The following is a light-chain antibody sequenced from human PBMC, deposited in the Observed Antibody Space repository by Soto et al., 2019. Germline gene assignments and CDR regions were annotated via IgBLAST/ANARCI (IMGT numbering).Light chain of an antibody. V-gene: IGKV1-39*01. CDR1: QRISGY. J-gene: IGKJ1*01. Sequence: DIQMTQSPSSLSASVGDRVTITCRASQRISGYLSWYQQKPGRAPNLLIYSTSSLQSGVPSRFTGSGSGTDFTLTINSLQPEDFATYYCQQTYSTSWTFGQGTKVDIK. CDR3: QQTYSTSWT. CDR2: STS.